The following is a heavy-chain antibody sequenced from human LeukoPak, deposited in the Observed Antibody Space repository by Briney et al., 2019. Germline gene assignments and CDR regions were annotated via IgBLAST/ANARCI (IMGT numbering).Heavy chain of an antibody. Sequence: SETLSLTCTVSGGSISSYYWSWIRQPPGKGLEWIGYIYYSGSTNYNPSLKSRVTISVDTSKNQFSLKLSSVTAADTAVYYCARRTRAGDKPYWYFDLWGRGTLVTVSS. CDR3: ARRTRAGDKPYWYFDL. J-gene: IGHJ2*01. CDR2: IYYSGST. CDR1: GGSISSYY. D-gene: IGHD4-23*01. V-gene: IGHV4-59*01.